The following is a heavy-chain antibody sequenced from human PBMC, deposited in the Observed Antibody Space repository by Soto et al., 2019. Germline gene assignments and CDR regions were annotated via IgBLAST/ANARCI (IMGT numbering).Heavy chain of an antibody. D-gene: IGHD5-12*01. V-gene: IGHV3-33*01. J-gene: IGHJ4*02. CDR3: ARGWLAGGYEFDY. CDR2: IWYDGSDK. Sequence: QVPLVESGGGVVQPGRSLRLSCAVSGFRFSSYAMHWVRQAPGKVLEWVAVIWYDGSDKYYSDSVKGRFTISRDNSKNTLYLQMNSLGGEDTAIYYCARGWLAGGYEFDYWGQGTLVTVSS. CDR1: GFRFSSYA.